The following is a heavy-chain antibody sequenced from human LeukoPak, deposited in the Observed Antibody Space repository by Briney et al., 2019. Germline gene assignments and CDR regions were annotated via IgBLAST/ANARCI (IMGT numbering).Heavy chain of an antibody. J-gene: IGHJ5*02. CDR2: TTHDGMYT. V-gene: IGHV3-30*18. CDR3: TKGGGISANHLDP. CDR1: GFSLWTSG. D-gene: IGHD4-23*01. Sequence: GGSLRLSCAASGFSLWTSGIHWVRQAPGKGLEWLSLTTHDGMYTNYADSVKGRFTISTDTSKNTVYLQMNSLRPEDTAVYYCTKGGGISANHLDPWGQGTLVIVSS.